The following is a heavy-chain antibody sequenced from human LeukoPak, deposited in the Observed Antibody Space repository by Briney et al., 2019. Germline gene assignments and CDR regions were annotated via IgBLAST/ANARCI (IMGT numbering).Heavy chain of an antibody. J-gene: IGHJ3*02. CDR2: MNPNSGNT. D-gene: IGHD1-26*01. V-gene: IGHV1-8*02. CDR1: GGTFSSYA. CDR3: ARHLYGGSYVVFDI. Sequence: ASVKVSCKASGGTFSSYAINWVRQATGQGLEWMGWMNPNSGNTGYAQKFQGRVTMTRNTSISTAYMELSSLRSEDTAVYYCARHLYGGSYVVFDIWGQGTMVTVSS.